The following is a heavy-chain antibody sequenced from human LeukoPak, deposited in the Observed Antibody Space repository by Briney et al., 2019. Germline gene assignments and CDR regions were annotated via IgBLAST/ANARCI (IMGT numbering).Heavy chain of an antibody. Sequence: GESLKISRKGSGYSFTSYWIGWVRQMPGKGLEWMGIIYPGDSDTRYSPSFQGQVTISADKSISTAYLQWSSLKASDTAMYYCARPGQLGEYTPYHFDYWGQGILVTVSS. CDR3: ARPGQLGEYTPYHFDY. D-gene: IGHD3-16*01. V-gene: IGHV5-51*01. CDR1: GYSFTSYW. CDR2: IYPGDSDT. J-gene: IGHJ4*02.